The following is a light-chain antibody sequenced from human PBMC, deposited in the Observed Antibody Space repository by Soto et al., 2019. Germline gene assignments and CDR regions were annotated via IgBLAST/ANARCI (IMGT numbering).Light chain of an antibody. CDR1: QSVNSY. Sequence: EIVLTQSPATLSLSPGERATLSCSASQSVNSYLAWYQQKPGQAPRLLIYDASNRATGIPARFSGSGPGTDFTLTISSLEPEDFAVYYCQQRSNWPLTFGGGTKVE. CDR3: QQRSNWPLT. J-gene: IGKJ4*01. CDR2: DAS. V-gene: IGKV3D-11*02.